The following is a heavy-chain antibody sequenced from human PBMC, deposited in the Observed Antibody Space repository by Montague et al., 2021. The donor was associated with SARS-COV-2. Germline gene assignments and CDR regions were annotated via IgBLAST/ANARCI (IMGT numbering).Heavy chain of an antibody. CDR3: ARGAPTITMIVVVFTGAGWYFDL. CDR2: INHSGSI. J-gene: IGHJ2*01. D-gene: IGHD3-22*01. CDR1: SGSFSDYY. Sequence: SETLSLTCAVYSGSFSDYYWTWIRQPPGKGLEWIGEINHSGSINYNPSLKSRVSISVDTSKNQFSLKLTSVTAADTAVYYCARGAPTITMIVVVFTGAGWYFDLWGRGPWSLSPQ. V-gene: IGHV4-34*01.